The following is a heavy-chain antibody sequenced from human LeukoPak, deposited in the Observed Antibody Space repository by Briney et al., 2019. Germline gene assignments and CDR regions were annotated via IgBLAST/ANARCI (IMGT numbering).Heavy chain of an antibody. CDR2: IYITGST. CDR1: GGSITSYY. Sequence: SETLSLTCTVSGGSITSYYWSWIRQSAGKGLEWIGRIYITGSTTYNPSLKSRVTMSLDTSKNQFSLKLSSVTAADTAMYYCARTTEGGYSYGYFYYYYMDVWGKGTTVTISS. CDR3: ARTTEGGYSYGYFYYYYMDV. J-gene: IGHJ6*03. V-gene: IGHV4-4*07. D-gene: IGHD5-18*01.